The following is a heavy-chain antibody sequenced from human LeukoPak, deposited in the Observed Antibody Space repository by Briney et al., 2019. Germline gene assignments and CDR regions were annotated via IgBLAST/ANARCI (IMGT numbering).Heavy chain of an antibody. Sequence: ASVKVSCKSSGYTFTSYDINWVRQATGQGLEWMGWMNPNSGNTGYAQKFQGRVTMTSNTSISTAYMELSSLRSEDTAVYYCAGGFFRGNGELNYWGQGTLVTVSS. CDR3: AGGFFRGNGELNY. CDR2: MNPNSGNT. D-gene: IGHD3-10*01. J-gene: IGHJ4*02. CDR1: GYTFTSYD. V-gene: IGHV1-8*01.